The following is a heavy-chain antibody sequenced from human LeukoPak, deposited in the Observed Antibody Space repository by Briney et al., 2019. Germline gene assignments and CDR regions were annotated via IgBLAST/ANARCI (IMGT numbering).Heavy chain of an antibody. D-gene: IGHD3-22*01. CDR2: ISWNNGSI. V-gene: IGHV3-9*01. CDR1: GFTFDDYA. J-gene: IGHJ5*01. Sequence: SGGSVRLSCAASGFTFDDYAMHWVRQAPGKGLEWVSGISWNNGSIGYADSVKGRFTISRDNAKNSLYLQMNSLRTEDSALYYFAKDFYYYDTSGFDCWGQGTLVTVSS. CDR3: AKDFYYYDTSGFDC.